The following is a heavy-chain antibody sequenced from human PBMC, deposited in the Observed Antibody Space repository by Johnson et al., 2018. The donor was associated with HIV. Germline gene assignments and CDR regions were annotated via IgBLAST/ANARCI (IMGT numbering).Heavy chain of an antibody. Sequence: VQLVESGGGVVQPGKSLRLSCAASGFTFSNHAIHWVRQAPGKGLEWVSYISSSGSTIYYADSVKGRFTISRDNAKNSLYLQMNSLRAEDTAVYFCARSPQIVVVTSVHDVFDIWGQGTVVTVSS. CDR1: GFTFSNHA. J-gene: IGHJ3*02. CDR3: ARSPQIVVVTSVHDVFDI. CDR2: ISSSGSTI. V-gene: IGHV3-48*04. D-gene: IGHD2-21*02.